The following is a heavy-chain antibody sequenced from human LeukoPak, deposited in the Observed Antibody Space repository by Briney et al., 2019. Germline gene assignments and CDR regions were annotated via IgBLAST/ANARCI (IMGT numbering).Heavy chain of an antibody. Sequence: GESLKISCKSSGYSFISYWIGWVRQMPGKGLEWVGIIYPGDSDTRYSPSFQGQVTISADKSISTAFLQWSSLKASDTAMYYCARRAVTAMVLGDFDYWGQGTLVTVSS. V-gene: IGHV5-51*01. D-gene: IGHD5-18*01. CDR2: IYPGDSDT. CDR3: ARRAVTAMVLGDFDY. CDR1: GYSFISYW. J-gene: IGHJ4*02.